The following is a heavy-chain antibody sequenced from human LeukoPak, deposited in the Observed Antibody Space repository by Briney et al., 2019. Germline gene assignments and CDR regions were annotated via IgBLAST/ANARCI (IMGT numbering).Heavy chain of an antibody. V-gene: IGHV3-23*01. Sequence: GGSLRLSCAASGFTFSSYAMTWVRQAPGKGLEWVSGISGSGGNTYYADSVKGRFTISRDNSKNTLYLQMNSLRGEDTGVYYCAKAHLLDWLLPFDYWGQGTLVTVSS. CDR1: GFTFSSYA. D-gene: IGHD3/OR15-3a*01. CDR2: ISGSGGNT. J-gene: IGHJ4*02. CDR3: AKAHLLDWLLPFDY.